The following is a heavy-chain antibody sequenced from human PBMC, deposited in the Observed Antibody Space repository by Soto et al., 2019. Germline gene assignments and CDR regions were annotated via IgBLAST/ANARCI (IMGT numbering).Heavy chain of an antibody. V-gene: IGHV1-69*01. D-gene: IGHD3-16*01. CDR2: IIPIFGAA. Sequence: QVQLVQSGAEVKKPGSSVKVSCQASGGTFSRYTISWVRQAPGQGLEWMGGIIPIFGAAKYAQKFQDRVTVTADESTSTAYMELSSLRSEDTAVYYCAQDENGNPLAYWGQGTLVTISS. CDR3: AQDENGNPLAY. CDR1: GGTFSRYT. J-gene: IGHJ4*02.